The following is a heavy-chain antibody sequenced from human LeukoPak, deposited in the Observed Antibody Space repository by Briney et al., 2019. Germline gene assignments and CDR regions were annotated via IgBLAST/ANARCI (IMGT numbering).Heavy chain of an antibody. CDR1: GYSFTNNW. CDR3: VRTPTCSSGSCYPNWFDS. J-gene: IGHJ5*01. CDR2: VYPGDSNT. D-gene: IGHD2-15*01. V-gene: IGHV5-51*01. Sequence: GESLKISCQGSGYSFTNNWIGWVRQMPGKGLEWMAIVYPGDSNTKYSPSFQDQVTISADNSITTAYLQWSRLKASDTAMYCCVRTPTCSSGSCYPNWFDSWGQGTLVTVSS.